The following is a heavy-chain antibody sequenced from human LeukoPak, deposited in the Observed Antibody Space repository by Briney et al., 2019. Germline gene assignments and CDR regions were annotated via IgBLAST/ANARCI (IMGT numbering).Heavy chain of an antibody. J-gene: IGHJ6*02. D-gene: IGHD3-10*01. V-gene: IGHV3-30-3*01. CDR1: GFTFSRFP. CDR2: ISNDGSNE. Sequence: GGSLRLSCAASGFTFSRFPMHWVRQAPGKGPEWVALISNDGSNEYYANSVKGRFTISRDNAKNSLYLQMNSLRAEDTAVYYCARDLRLSSGLGELSYYGMDVWGQGTTVTVSS. CDR3: ARDLRLSSGLGELSYYGMDV.